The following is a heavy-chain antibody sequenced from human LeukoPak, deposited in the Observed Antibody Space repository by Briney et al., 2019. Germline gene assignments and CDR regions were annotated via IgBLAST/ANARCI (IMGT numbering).Heavy chain of an antibody. Sequence: SETLSLXCTVSGGSISSGDYYWSWSRQPPGKGPEWIGYIYYSGSTYYNPSLKSRVTISVDTSKNQFSLKLSSVTAADTAVYYCARDGGYCSGGSCYGYWGQGTLVTVSS. CDR3: ARDGGYCSGGSCYGY. J-gene: IGHJ4*02. V-gene: IGHV4-30-4*02. CDR2: IYYSGST. D-gene: IGHD2-15*01. CDR1: GGSISSGDYY.